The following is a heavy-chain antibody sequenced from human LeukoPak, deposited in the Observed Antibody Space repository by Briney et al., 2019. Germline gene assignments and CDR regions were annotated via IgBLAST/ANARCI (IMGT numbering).Heavy chain of an antibody. CDR1: GFTFSSYA. Sequence: GGSLRLSCAASGFTFSSYAMHWVRQAPGKGLEWVAVIAYDDSNKYYTDSVKGRFTISRDNSKNTLYLQMNSLRTEDTAVYYCARGVHSGSFSPEDYWRQGTLVTVSS. CDR3: ARGVHSGSFSPEDY. CDR2: IAYDDSNK. J-gene: IGHJ4*02. V-gene: IGHV3-30-3*02. D-gene: IGHD1-26*01.